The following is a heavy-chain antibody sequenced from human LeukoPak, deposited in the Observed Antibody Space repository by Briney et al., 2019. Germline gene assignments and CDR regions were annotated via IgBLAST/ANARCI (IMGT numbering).Heavy chain of an antibody. D-gene: IGHD3-10*01. CDR1: GYTFTGYY. CDR3: ARVRRLWFDRPPRFDP. CDR2: INPNSGGT. J-gene: IGHJ5*02. Sequence: ASVKVSCKASGYTFTGYYMHWVRQAPGQGLEWMGWINPNSGGTNYAQKFQGRVTMTRDTSISTAYMELSRLRSDDTAVYYCARVRRLWFDRPPRFDPWGQGTLVTVSS. V-gene: IGHV1-2*02.